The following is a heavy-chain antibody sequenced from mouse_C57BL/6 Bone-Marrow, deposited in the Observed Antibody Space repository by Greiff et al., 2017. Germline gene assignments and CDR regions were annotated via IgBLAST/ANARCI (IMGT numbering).Heavy chain of an antibody. Sequence: QVQLQQSGAELVRPGASVTLSCKASGYTFTDYEMHWVKQTPVHGLEWIGAIDPETGGTAYNQKFKGKAILTADKSSSTAYMALRSLTSEDSAVYYCTRRDYYGTPAWFAYWGQGTLVTVSA. CDR1: GYTFTDYE. V-gene: IGHV1-15*01. CDR2: IDPETGGT. CDR3: TRRDYYGTPAWFAY. D-gene: IGHD1-1*01. J-gene: IGHJ3*01.